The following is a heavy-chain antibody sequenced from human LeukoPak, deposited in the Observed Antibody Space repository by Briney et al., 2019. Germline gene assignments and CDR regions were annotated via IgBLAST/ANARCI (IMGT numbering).Heavy chain of an antibody. CDR3: AVRPGYCSGGSCSHFDY. D-gene: IGHD2-15*01. V-gene: IGHV5-51*01. CDR2: IYPGDSDT. J-gene: IGHJ4*02. Sequence: GESLKISCKDSGYSFTSYWIGWVRQMPGQGLELIVIIYPGDSDTKYHPSFQGHVTISADTSINTAYLQWSSLKASDTAMYYCAVRPGYCSGGSCSHFDYWGQGTLVTVSS. CDR1: GYSFTSYW.